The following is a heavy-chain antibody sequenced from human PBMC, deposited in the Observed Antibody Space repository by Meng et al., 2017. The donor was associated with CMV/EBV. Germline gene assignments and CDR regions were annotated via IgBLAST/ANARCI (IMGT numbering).Heavy chain of an antibody. Sequence: SVKVSCKASGGTFSSYAISWVQQAPGQGLEWMGGIIPIFGTANYAQKFQGRVTITTDESTSTAYMELSSLRSEDTAVYYCASCSTSCYIGWYFDLWGRGTLVTVSS. CDR3: ASCSTSCYIGWYFDL. CDR2: IIPIFGTA. D-gene: IGHD2-2*02. V-gene: IGHV1-69*05. CDR1: GGTFSSYA. J-gene: IGHJ2*01.